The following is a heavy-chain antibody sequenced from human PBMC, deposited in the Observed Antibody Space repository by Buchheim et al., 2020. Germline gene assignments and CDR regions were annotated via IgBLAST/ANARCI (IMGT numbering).Heavy chain of an antibody. CDR2: IIPIFGTA. D-gene: IGHD3-10*01. V-gene: IGHV1-69*01. Sequence: QVQLVQSGAEVKKPGSSVKVSCKASGGTFSSYAISWVRQAPGQGLEWMGGIIPIFGTANYAQKFQGRVTITADESTSTAYMELSSLRSEDTALYYCARTYYYGSGSYTPSYYYNGMDVWGQGTT. CDR1: GGTFSSYA. CDR3: ARTYYYGSGSYTPSYYYNGMDV. J-gene: IGHJ6*02.